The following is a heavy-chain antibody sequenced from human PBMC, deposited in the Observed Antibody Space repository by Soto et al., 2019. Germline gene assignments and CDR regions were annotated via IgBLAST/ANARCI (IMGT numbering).Heavy chain of an antibody. CDR1: GFTFSSYW. D-gene: IGHD2-2*01. J-gene: IGHJ4*02. Sequence: PGGSLRLSCAASGFTFSSYWMSWVRQAPGKGLEWVANIKQDGSEKYYVDSVKGRFTISRDNAKNSLYLQMNSLRAEDTAVYYCARPSAATVPAAMPNYWGQGTLVTVSS. V-gene: IGHV3-7*01. CDR2: IKQDGSEK. CDR3: ARPSAATVPAAMPNY.